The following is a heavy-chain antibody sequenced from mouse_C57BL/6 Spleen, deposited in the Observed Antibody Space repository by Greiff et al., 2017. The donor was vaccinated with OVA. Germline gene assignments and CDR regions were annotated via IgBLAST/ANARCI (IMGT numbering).Heavy chain of an antibody. J-gene: IGHJ3*01. V-gene: IGHV1-69*01. Sequence: VQLQQPGAELVMPGASVKLSCTASGYTFTSYWMHWVKQRPGPGLEWIGEIDPSDSYTNYNQKFKGKSTLTVDKSSSTAYMQLSSLTSEDSAVYYWARRPYGSSYEGFAYWGQGTLVTVAA. CDR1: GYTFTSYW. D-gene: IGHD1-1*01. CDR3: ARRPYGSSYEGFAY. CDR2: IDPSDSYT.